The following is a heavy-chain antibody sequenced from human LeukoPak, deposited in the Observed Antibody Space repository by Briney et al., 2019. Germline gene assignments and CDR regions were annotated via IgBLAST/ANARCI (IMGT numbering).Heavy chain of an antibody. J-gene: IGHJ4*02. CDR3: ARSYDSSGPLIDY. V-gene: IGHV4-30-2*01. CDR1: GGSISSGGYS. D-gene: IGHD3-22*01. CDR2: IYHSGST. Sequence: NASETLSLTCAVSGGSISSGGYSWSWIRQPPGKGLEWIGNIYHSGSTYYNPSLKSQVTISVDRSKNQFSLKLSSVTAADTAVYYCARSYDSSGPLIDYWGQGTLVTVSS.